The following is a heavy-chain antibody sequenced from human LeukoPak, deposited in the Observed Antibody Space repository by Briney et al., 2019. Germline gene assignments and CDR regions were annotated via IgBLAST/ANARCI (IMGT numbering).Heavy chain of an antibody. CDR1: GYTFTCYV. J-gene: IGHJ5*02. CDR2: MNSKSGHT. Sequence: GSVTVSCKASGYTFTCYVFNWVRPPTGRGLEWMGWMNSKSGHTGYAQRLQGSVTLPRHTSLSTAYMELSSMRSEDTALYYCARRGTTFGVVRARYNWFDPWGQGTLVTVSS. D-gene: IGHD3-3*01. V-gene: IGHV1-8*01. CDR3: ARRGTTFGVVRARYNWFDP.